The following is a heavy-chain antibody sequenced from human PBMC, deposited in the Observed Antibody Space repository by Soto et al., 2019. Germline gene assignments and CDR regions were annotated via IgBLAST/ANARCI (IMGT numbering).Heavy chain of an antibody. CDR3: ARGTRGYYYSDHDAFDI. CDR2: ISSSSSTI. CDR1: GFTFSSYS. D-gene: IGHD3-22*01. J-gene: IGHJ3*02. Sequence: EVQLVESGGGLVQPGGSLRLSCAASGFTFSSYSMNWVRQAPGKGLEWVSYISSSSSTIYYADSVKGRFTISRDNAKNSLYLQMNSLRDEDTAVYYCARGTRGYYYSDHDAFDIWGQGTMVTVSS. V-gene: IGHV3-48*02.